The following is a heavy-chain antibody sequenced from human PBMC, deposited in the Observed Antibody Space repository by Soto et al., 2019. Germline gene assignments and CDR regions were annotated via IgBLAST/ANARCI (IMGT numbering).Heavy chain of an antibody. V-gene: IGHV3-49*03. Sequence: GGSLRLSCTASGFTFGDYAMSWFRQAPGKGLEWVGFIRSKAYGGTTEYAASVKGRFTISRDDSKSIAYLQMNSLKTEDTAVYYCTRAPPFYGDYEGYDAFDIWGQGTMVTVSS. CDR1: GFTFGDYA. J-gene: IGHJ3*02. CDR2: IRSKAYGGTT. D-gene: IGHD4-17*01. CDR3: TRAPPFYGDYEGYDAFDI.